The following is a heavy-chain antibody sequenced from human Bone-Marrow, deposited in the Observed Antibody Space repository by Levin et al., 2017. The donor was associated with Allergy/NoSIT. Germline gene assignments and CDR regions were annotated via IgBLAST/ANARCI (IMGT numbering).Heavy chain of an antibody. D-gene: IGHD3-10*01. CDR2: IKSKNVGGTT. CDR1: GFTFINVW. J-gene: IGHJ4*02. Sequence: PGGSLRLSCAASGFTFINVWMNWVRQAPGKGLEWVGRIKSKNVGGTTDFAAPVKGRFTISRDDSKNTLYLQMNSLKTEDTALYYCATQSRNGSLSYWGQGTLVTVSS. CDR3: ATQSRNGSLSY. V-gene: IGHV3-15*01.